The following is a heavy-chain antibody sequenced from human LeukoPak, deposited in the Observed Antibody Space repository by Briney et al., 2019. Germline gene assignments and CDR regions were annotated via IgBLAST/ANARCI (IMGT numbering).Heavy chain of an antibody. Sequence: GESLKISCKGSGHSFTSYWIGWVRQLPGKGLEWMGIIYPGDSDTRSSPSIHGQVTISADTSISTAYLQWSSLKASATAMYYCARHQRVTIFGLIDYWGQGTLVTVSS. CDR1: GHSFTSYW. D-gene: IGHD3-3*01. J-gene: IGHJ4*02. CDR3: ARHQRVTIFGLIDY. V-gene: IGHV5-51*01. CDR2: IYPGDSDT.